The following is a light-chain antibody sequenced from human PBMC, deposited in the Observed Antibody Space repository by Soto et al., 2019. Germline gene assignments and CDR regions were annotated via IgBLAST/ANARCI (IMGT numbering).Light chain of an antibody. J-gene: IGKJ4*01. CDR3: QHFYSYPLP. Sequence: DIQLTQSPSFLSASVGDRVTLTCRASQGMSSYLAWHQQKPERAPNLLIYAASTLPSGFPSRFSGSGSGTEFTLTISILQPEDFATYYGQHFYSYPLPFGGGTKVAIK. CDR1: QGMSSY. CDR2: AAS. V-gene: IGKV1-9*01.